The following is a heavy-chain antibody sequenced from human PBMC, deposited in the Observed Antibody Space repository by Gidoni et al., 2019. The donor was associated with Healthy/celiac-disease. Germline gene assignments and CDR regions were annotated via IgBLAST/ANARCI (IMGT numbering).Heavy chain of an antibody. CDR3: AREYYDFWSGYGLFDY. D-gene: IGHD3-3*01. CDR2: IKQDGSEK. Sequence: EVQLVESGGGLVQPGGSLRLSCAASGFHFSSYWMSGVRQAPGKGLEWVANIKQDGSEKYYVDSVKGRFTISRDNAKNSLYLQMNSLRAEDTAVYYCAREYYDFWSGYGLFDYWGQGTLVTVSS. CDR1: GFHFSSYW. V-gene: IGHV3-7*01. J-gene: IGHJ4*02.